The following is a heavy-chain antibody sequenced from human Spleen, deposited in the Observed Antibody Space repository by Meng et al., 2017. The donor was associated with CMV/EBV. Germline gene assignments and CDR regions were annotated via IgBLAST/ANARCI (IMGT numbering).Heavy chain of an antibody. Sequence: GGSLRLSCAASGFTFSNYAMSWVRQAPGKGLEWVSEIFNDGRGTNYADSVKGRFTISRDNSKNTLSLQMNSLRDEDTAVYYCARDIATRPHYYYYAMDVWGQGTTVTVS. CDR1: GFTFSNYA. D-gene: IGHD6-6*01. J-gene: IGHJ6*02. CDR3: ARDIATRPHYYYYAMDV. V-gene: IGHV3-23*03. CDR2: IFNDGRGT.